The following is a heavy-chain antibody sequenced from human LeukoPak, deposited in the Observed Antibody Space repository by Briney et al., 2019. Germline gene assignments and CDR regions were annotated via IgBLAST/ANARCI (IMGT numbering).Heavy chain of an antibody. D-gene: IGHD3-10*01. CDR2: IKTDGSST. CDR3: ARGGSPLY. CDR1: GFTFSSYS. Sequence: GGSLRLSCAASGFTFSSYSMNWVRQAPGEGLEWVSRIKTDGSSTSYADSVRGRVNISRDNAKNTLYLHMNSLRPEDRAVYYWARGGSPLYWGQGTLVTVSS. J-gene: IGHJ4*02. V-gene: IGHV3-74*01.